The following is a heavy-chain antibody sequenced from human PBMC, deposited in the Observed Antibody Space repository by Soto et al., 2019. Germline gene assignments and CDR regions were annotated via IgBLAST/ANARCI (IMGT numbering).Heavy chain of an antibody. CDR3: ARHKGTVTTYYYYGMDV. Sequence: PGESLKISCQGSGYSFTSYWIGWVRQMPGKGLEWMGIIYPGDSDTRYSPSFQGQVTISADKSISTAYLQWSSLKASDTAMYYCARHKGTVTTYYYYGMDVWGQGTTVTVSS. V-gene: IGHV5-51*01. CDR1: GYSFTSYW. J-gene: IGHJ6*02. CDR2: IYPGDSDT. D-gene: IGHD4-17*01.